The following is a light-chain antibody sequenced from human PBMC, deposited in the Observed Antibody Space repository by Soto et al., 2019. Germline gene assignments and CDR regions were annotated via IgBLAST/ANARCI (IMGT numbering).Light chain of an antibody. CDR1: QSVSSSY. V-gene: IGKV3-20*01. Sequence: ELVLTQSPGTLSLSPGERATLSCRASQSVSSSYLAWYQQQPGQAPRLLIYGASNRATGIPDRFSGSGSGTDFSLTISRLEPEDFAVYFCQQYGRSPPFTFGQGTKVEIK. CDR2: GAS. CDR3: QQYGRSPPFT. J-gene: IGKJ2*01.